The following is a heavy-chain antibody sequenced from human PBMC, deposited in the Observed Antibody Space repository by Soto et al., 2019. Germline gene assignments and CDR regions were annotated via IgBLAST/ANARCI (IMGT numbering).Heavy chain of an antibody. CDR2: ISGSGGST. D-gene: IGHD3-22*01. CDR3: AKLSSSGPKGYFDY. Sequence: GGSLRLSCAASGFTFSSYAMSWVRQAPGKGLEWVSAISGSGGSTYYADSVKGRFTISRDNSKNTLYLQMNILRAEDTAVYYCAKLSSSGPKGYFDYWGQGTLVTVSS. J-gene: IGHJ4*02. CDR1: GFTFSSYA. V-gene: IGHV3-23*01.